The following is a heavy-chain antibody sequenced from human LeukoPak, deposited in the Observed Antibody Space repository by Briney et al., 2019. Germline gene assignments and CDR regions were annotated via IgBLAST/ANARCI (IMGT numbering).Heavy chain of an antibody. Sequence: GKSLRLSCAASGFMFSGYGMHWVRQAPGKGLEWVAVIWFDGSKQYYADSVKGRFTISRDNSKNTLSLQMNSLRAEDTAVYYSARFYGDYQAFDIWGQGTLVTVSS. J-gene: IGHJ3*02. CDR3: ARFYGDYQAFDI. CDR2: IWFDGSKQ. D-gene: IGHD4-17*01. CDR1: GFMFSGYG. V-gene: IGHV3-33*01.